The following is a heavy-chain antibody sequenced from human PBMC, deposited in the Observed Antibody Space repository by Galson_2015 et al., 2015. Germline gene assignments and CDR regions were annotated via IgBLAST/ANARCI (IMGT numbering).Heavy chain of an antibody. V-gene: IGHV3-33*01. CDR2: IWYDGSNK. CDR3: ARGVVGVDYYYYYGMDV. Sequence: SLRLSCAASGFTFSSYGMHWVRQAPGKGLEWVGVIWYDGSNKYYAGSVKGRLTISRDNSKNTLHLQMNSLRAEDTAVYYCARGVVGVDYYYYYGMDVWGQGTTVTVSS. CDR1: GFTFSSYG. D-gene: IGHD1-26*01. J-gene: IGHJ6*02.